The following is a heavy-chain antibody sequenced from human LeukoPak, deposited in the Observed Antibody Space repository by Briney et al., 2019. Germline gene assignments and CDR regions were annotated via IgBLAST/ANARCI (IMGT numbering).Heavy chain of an antibody. V-gene: IGHV3-53*01. D-gene: IGHD4-17*01. Sequence: QPGGSLRLSCAASGFIVSGTYMSWVRQAPGKGLEWVSVIYSSGSTYYADSVKGRFTISRDNSKNTLYLQMNSLRAEDTAVYYCAKVGNDYGDYYFDYWGQGTLLTVSS. CDR3: AKVGNDYGDYYFDY. CDR1: GFIVSGTY. J-gene: IGHJ4*02. CDR2: IYSSGST.